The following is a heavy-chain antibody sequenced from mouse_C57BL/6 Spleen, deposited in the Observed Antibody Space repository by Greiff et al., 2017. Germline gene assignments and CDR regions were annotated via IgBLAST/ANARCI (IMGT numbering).Heavy chain of an antibody. Sequence: VQLQQSGAELVRPGASVKLSCTASGFNIKDAYMHWVKQRPEQGLEWIGWIDPENGDTEYASKFQGKATITADTSSNTAYLQLSSLTSEDTAVYYCTTVVRDYYAMDYWGQGTSVTVSS. CDR3: TTVVRDYYAMDY. V-gene: IGHV14-4*01. CDR2: IDPENGDT. D-gene: IGHD1-1*01. CDR1: GFNIKDAY. J-gene: IGHJ4*01.